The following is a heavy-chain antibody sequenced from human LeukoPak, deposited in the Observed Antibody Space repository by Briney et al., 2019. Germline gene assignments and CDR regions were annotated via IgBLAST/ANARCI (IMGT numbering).Heavy chain of an antibody. CDR3: ARTEMATISYFDY. CDR1: RGSISSYY. CDR2: IYYSGST. J-gene: IGHJ4*02. D-gene: IGHD5-24*01. V-gene: IGHV4-59*08. Sequence: SETLSLTCTVSRGSISSYYWSWIRQPPGKGLEWIGYIYYSGSTNYNPSLKSRVTISVDTSKNQFSLKLSSVTAADTAVYYCARTEMATISYFDYWGQGTLVTVSS.